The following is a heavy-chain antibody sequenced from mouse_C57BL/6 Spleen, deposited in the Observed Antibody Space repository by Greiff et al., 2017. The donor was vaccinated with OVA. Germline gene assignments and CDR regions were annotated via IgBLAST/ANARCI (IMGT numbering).Heavy chain of an antibody. CDR2: IYPGDGDT. D-gene: IGHD2-14*01. V-gene: IGHV1-82*01. J-gene: IGHJ4*01. CDR3: ARGGDYRSYYYGMDY. Sequence: VKLMESGPELVKPGASVKISCKASGYAFSSSWMNWVKQRPGKGLEWIGRIYPGDGDTNYNGKFKGKATLTADKSSSTAYMQLSSLASEECAVYFWARGGDYRSYYYGMDYWGQGTSVTVSA. CDR1: GYAFSSSW.